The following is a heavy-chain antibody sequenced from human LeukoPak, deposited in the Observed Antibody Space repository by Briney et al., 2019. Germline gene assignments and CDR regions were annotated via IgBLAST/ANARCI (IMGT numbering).Heavy chain of an antibody. CDR1: GYTFTSYN. J-gene: IGHJ3*02. V-gene: IGHV1-46*03. CDR2: INPSGGST. CDR3: ARGIVGATPAFDI. D-gene: IGHD1-26*01. Sequence: ASVKVSCKASGYTFTSYNMHWVRQAPGQGLDWIGIINPSGGSTSYAQKFQGRVTMTRDTSTSTVYMELSSLRSEDTAVYYCARGIVGATPAFDIWGQGTMVTVSS.